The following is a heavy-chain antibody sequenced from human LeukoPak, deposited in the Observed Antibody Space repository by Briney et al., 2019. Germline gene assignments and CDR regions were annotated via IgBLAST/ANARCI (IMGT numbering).Heavy chain of an antibody. V-gene: IGHV3-74*01. D-gene: IGHD2-15*01. J-gene: IGHJ4*02. CDR2: TNEHGTFT. CDR3: VTCGISWLASY. CDR1: GFTFSREW. Sequence: AGGSLRLSCAASGFTFSREWMHWVRQAPGEGLVWVARTNEHGTFTGYADSVKGRFTISRDNAKNTLYLQMNSLRAEDTAVYYCVTCGISWLASYWGQGTLVTVSS.